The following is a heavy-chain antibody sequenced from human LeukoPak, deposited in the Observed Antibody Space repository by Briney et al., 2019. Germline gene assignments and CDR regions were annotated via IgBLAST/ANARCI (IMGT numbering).Heavy chain of an antibody. CDR3: AKDYGSSSYFAY. CDR2: ISGSGGST. CDR1: GFTFSSYA. D-gene: IGHD6-6*01. V-gene: IGHV3-23*01. Sequence: GGSLRLSCAASGFTFSSYAMRWVRQAPGKGLEWVSAISGSGGSTYYADSVKGRFTISRDNSKNTLYLQMNSLRAEDTAVYYCAKDYGSSSYFAYWGQGTLVTVSS. J-gene: IGHJ4*02.